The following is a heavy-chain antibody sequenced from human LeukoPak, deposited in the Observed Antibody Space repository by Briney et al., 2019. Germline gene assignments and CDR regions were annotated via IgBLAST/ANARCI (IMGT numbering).Heavy chain of an antibody. CDR2: IASDGSST. CDR1: GFTFSSYW. CDR3: ARGQWLDFDY. J-gene: IGHJ4*02. D-gene: IGHD6-19*01. Sequence: PGGSLRLSCAASGFTFSSYWMNWVRQAPGKGLVWVSRIASDGSSTTYADSVKGRFSISRDNAKNTLYLQMNSLRVEDTAVYYCARGQWLDFDYWGQGTLVTVSS. V-gene: IGHV3-74*01.